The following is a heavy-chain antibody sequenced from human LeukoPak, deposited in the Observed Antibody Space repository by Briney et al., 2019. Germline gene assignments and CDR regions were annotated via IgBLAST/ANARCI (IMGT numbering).Heavy chain of an antibody. V-gene: IGHV3-7*03. D-gene: IGHD2-15*01. J-gene: IGHJ5*02. Sequence: GGSLRLSCTASGFTFNTYWMSWVRQAPGKGLEWVANIKQDGSEKYYVDSVMGRFTISRDNAKNSLYLQMNSLRAEDTAVYYCARKTYCSGGRCYGENWFDPWGQGILVTVSS. CDR2: IKQDGSEK. CDR1: GFTFNTYW. CDR3: ARKTYCSGGRCYGENWFDP.